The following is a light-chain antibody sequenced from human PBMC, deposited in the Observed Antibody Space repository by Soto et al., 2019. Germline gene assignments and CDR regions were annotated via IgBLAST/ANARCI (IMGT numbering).Light chain of an antibody. V-gene: IGKV3-20*01. CDR1: QSVSSSY. CDR2: GAS. J-gene: IGKJ4*01. Sequence: EIVLTQSPGTLSLSPGERATLSCRASQSVSSSYLAWYQQKPGQAPRLLIYGASNRATGIPDRFSGSGSGTDFTLSISRLEPEDFAVYYCQHYVSSPLTFGGGTKVEIK. CDR3: QHYVSSPLT.